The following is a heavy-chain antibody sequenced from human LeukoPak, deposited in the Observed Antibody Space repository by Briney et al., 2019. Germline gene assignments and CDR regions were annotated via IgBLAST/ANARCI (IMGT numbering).Heavy chain of an antibody. D-gene: IGHD4-11*01. Sequence: GESLKISCQASGYNFITYWIGWVRQMPGKGLEWMGRIDPSDSYTNYSPSFQGHVTISADKSISTAYLQWSSLKASDTAMYYCARHRDSSNFDFDYWGQGTLVTVSS. CDR1: GYNFITYW. V-gene: IGHV5-10-1*01. CDR2: IDPSDSYT. CDR3: ARHRDSSNFDFDY. J-gene: IGHJ4*02.